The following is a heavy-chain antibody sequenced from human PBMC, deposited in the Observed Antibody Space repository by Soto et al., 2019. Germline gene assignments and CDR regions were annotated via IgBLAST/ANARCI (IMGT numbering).Heavy chain of an antibody. V-gene: IGHV3-23*01. D-gene: IGHD3-10*01. CDR1: GFTFSSYA. Sequence: TASGFTFSSYAMSWVRQAPGKGLEWVSAISGSGGSIYYADSVKGRFTISRDNSKNTLYLQMNSLRAEDTAVYYCAKVDGLVGGFDYWGQGTLVTVSS. CDR3: AKVDGLVGGFDY. J-gene: IGHJ4*02. CDR2: ISGSGGSI.